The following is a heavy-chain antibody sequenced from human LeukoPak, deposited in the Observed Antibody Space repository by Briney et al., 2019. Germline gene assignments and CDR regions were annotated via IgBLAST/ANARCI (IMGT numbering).Heavy chain of an antibody. V-gene: IGHV1-24*01. CDR1: GYTLTELS. J-gene: IGHJ4*02. D-gene: IGHD6-6*01. Sequence: ASVKVSCKVSGYTLTELSMHWVRQAPGKGLEWMGGFDPEDGETIYAQKFQGRVTMTEDTSTDTAYMELSSLRSEDTAVYYCATLLAARPPFDYWGQGTLVTVSS. CDR3: ATLLAARPPFDY. CDR2: FDPEDGET.